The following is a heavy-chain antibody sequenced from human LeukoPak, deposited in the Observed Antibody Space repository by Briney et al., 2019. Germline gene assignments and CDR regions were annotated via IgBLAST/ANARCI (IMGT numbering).Heavy chain of an antibody. D-gene: IGHD2-21*02. J-gene: IGHJ3*02. CDR3: ATLPVHIVVVTAIKVAFDI. Sequence: GGSLRLSCAASGFTFSSYEMNWVRQAPGKGLEWVSYISSSGSTIYYADSVKGRFTISRDNAKNSLYLQMNSLRAEDTAVYYCATLPVHIVVVTAIKVAFDIWGQGTMVTVSS. V-gene: IGHV3-48*03. CDR2: ISSSGSTI. CDR1: GFTFSSYE.